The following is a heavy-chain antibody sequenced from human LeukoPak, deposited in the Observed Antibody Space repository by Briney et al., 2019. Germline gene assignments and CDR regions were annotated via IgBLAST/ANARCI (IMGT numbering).Heavy chain of an antibody. CDR1: GFTFSSYA. V-gene: IGHV3-23*01. CDR2: TDGSGGRT. J-gene: IGHJ4*02. CDR3: AKERSRGWLFDY. Sequence: GGSLRLSCAASGFTFSSYAMSWVRQAPGKGLEWVSGTDGSGGRTHYADSVKGRFTISRDNSKNTLYMQMNSLRAEDTAVYYCAKERSRGWLFDYWGLGTLVTVSS. D-gene: IGHD6-19*01.